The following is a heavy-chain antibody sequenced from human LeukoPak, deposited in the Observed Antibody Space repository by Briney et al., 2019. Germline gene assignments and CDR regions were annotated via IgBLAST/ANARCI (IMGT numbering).Heavy chain of an antibody. CDR1: GYTFIDYY. CDR3: ARVKKLMPEFEF. D-gene: IGHD2-2*01. Sequence: GASVKVSCKSSGYTFIDYYIHWVRQAPRPGLEWMGWINPNSGATKYAQKFQDRVSMTRDTSINTAYMDLTNLRSDDTAIFYCARVKKLMPEFEFWGQGTLVTVSS. CDR2: INPNSGAT. J-gene: IGHJ4*02. V-gene: IGHV1-2*02.